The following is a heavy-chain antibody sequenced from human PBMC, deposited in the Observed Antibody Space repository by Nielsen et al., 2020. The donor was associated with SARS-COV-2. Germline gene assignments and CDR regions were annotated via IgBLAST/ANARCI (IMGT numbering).Heavy chain of an antibody. D-gene: IGHD3-3*01. Sequence: GGSLRLSCAVSGFTFRRYAMSWVRRAPGKGLEWVSAISASGSSTCYGDAVKGRFTISRDNAKNSLYLQMNSLRAEDTAVYYCAIIWSGYTDAFDIWGQGTMVTVSS. CDR2: ISASGSST. CDR1: GFTFRRYA. CDR3: AIIWSGYTDAFDI. J-gene: IGHJ3*02. V-gene: IGHV3-23*01.